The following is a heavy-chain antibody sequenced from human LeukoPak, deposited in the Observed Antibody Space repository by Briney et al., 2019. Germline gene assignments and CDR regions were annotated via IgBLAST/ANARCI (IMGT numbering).Heavy chain of an antibody. V-gene: IGHV5-51*01. CDR2: IYPGDSDT. CDR1: GYSFTSYW. J-gene: IGHJ3*02. Sequence: GESLKISCKGSGYSFTSYWIGRVRQMPGKGLEWMGIIYPGDSDTRYSPSFQGQVTISADKSISTAYLQWSSLKASDTAMYYCARQSRRYSGSYLDAFDIWGQGTMVTVSS. CDR3: ARQSRRYSGSYLDAFDI. D-gene: IGHD1-26*01.